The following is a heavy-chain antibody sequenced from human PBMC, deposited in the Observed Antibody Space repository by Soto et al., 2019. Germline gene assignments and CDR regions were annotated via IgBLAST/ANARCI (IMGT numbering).Heavy chain of an antibody. CDR1: GFTLSGYA. CDR2: ISSNGVGT. D-gene: IGHD6-6*01. J-gene: IGHJ6*03. CDR3: ARRARPDFYYMDV. Sequence: EGPLAESGGGLAQPGGSLRLSCAASGFTLSGYAMDLVRPAPGKGLEYVSGISSNGVGTYYANSVQGRFTISRDNSKNTVYLQMGSLRPEDMAVYYCARRARPDFYYMDVWGKGTTVTVSS. V-gene: IGHV3-64*01.